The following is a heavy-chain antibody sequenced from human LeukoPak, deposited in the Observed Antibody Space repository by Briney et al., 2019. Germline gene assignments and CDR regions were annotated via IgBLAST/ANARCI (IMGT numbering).Heavy chain of an antibody. CDR3: ARESGSYTESWFDP. J-gene: IGHJ5*02. Sequence: PSETLSLTCTVSGGSISSYYWSRIRQPPGKGLEWIGYIYYSGSTNYNPSLKSRVTISVDTSKNQFSLKLSSVTAADTAAYYCARESGSYTESWFDPWGQGTLVTVSS. CDR2: IYYSGST. D-gene: IGHD1-26*01. V-gene: IGHV4-59*01. CDR1: GGSISSYY.